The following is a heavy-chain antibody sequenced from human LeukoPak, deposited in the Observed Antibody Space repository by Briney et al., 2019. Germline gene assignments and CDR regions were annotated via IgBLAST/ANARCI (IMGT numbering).Heavy chain of an antibody. Sequence: GESLKISCEGFGNRFTSYWIAWVRQAPGKGLEWMGIIHLGDSESRYSPTFQGRVTFSADKSTATALLQWTSLKASDTAMYYCARLGYKHFWSRPHDAFDLSGPRTMVTVSS. V-gene: IGHV5-51*01. D-gene: IGHD3-3*02. CDR1: GNRFTSYW. CDR2: IHLGDSES. CDR3: ARLGYKHFWSRPHDAFDL. J-gene: IGHJ3*01.